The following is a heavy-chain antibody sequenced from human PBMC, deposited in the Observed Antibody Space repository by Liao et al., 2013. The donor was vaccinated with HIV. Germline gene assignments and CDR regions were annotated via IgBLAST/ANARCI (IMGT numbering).Heavy chain of an antibody. CDR3: ASQRQDCSGGSCYYNWFDP. CDR1: GGSFSGYY. D-gene: IGHD2-15*01. V-gene: IGHV4-34*01. Sequence: QVQLQQWGAGLLKPSETLSLTCAVYGGSFSGYYWSWIRQPPGKGLEWIGEINHSGSTNYNPSLKSRVTISVDTSKNQFSLKLSSVTAADTAVYYCASQRQDCSGGSCYYNWFDPWGQGTLVTVSS. J-gene: IGHJ5*02. CDR2: INHSGST.